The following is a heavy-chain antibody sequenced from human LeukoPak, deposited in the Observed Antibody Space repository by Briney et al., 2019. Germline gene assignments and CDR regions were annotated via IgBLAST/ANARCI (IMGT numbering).Heavy chain of an antibody. Sequence: PSETLSLTCTVSGGSIKTYYGSWSRQSPGKGLEWIGSMSYSGTSNYIPSLKSRVSMTIDISKNQFSLKLTSVTAADTALYFCAAGSRPYYFYYMAVGGTGTTVTVSS. CDR1: GGSIKTYY. CDR2: MSYSGTS. J-gene: IGHJ6*03. CDR3: AAGSRPYYFYYMAV. V-gene: IGHV4-59*08.